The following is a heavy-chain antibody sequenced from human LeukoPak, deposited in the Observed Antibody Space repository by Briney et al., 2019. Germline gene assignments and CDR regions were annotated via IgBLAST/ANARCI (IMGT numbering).Heavy chain of an antibody. V-gene: IGHV3-7*05. J-gene: IGHJ4*02. Sequence: GGSLRLSCAASGFTLSSYWMTWVRQAPGKGLEWVASIKQDGSEEYYVDSVKGRFTISRDNAKNSLFLQMNSLRAEDTALYYCARKVVVDYWGQGTLVTVSS. D-gene: IGHD2-15*01. CDR3: ARKVVVDY. CDR1: GFTLSSYW. CDR2: IKQDGSEE.